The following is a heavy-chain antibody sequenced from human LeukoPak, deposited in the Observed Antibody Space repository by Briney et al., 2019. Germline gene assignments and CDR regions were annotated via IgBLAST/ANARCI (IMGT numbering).Heavy chain of an antibody. CDR2: ISAYNGNT. CDR3: ARDLRTYYYGSGSSL. CDR1: GYTFTSYG. V-gene: IGHV1-18*01. J-gene: IGHJ2*01. Sequence: GASVKVSCKASGYTFTSYGISWARQAPGQGLEWMGWISAYNGNTNYAQKLQGRVTMTTDTSTSTAYMELRSLRSDDTAVYYCARDLRTYYYGSGSSLWGRGTLVTVSS. D-gene: IGHD3-10*01.